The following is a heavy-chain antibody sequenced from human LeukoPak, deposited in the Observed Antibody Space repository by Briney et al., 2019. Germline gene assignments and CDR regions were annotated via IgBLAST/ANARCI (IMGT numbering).Heavy chain of an antibody. D-gene: IGHD4-23*01. CDR1: GGTFSSYA. CDR3: ATGVYGGDYDWFGP. J-gene: IGHJ5*02. Sequence: ASVKVSCKASGGTFSSYATSWVRQAPGQGLEWMGRIIPIFGTANYAQKFQGRVTITTDESTSTAYMELSSLRSEDTAVYYCATGVYGGDYDWFGPWGQGTLVTVSS. CDR2: IIPIFGTA. V-gene: IGHV1-69*05.